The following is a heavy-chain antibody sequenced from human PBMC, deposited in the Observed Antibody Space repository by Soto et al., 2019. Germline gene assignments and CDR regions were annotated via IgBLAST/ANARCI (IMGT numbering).Heavy chain of an antibody. J-gene: IGHJ6*02. V-gene: IGHV1-69*13. D-gene: IGHD1-1*01. CDR1: GGTFSSYA. CDR2: IIPIFGTA. Sequence: SVKVSCKASGGTFSSYAISWVRQAPGQGLEWMGGIIPIFGTANYAQKFQGRVTITADESTSTAYMELSSLRSEDTAVYYCARDLAGTTGYYGMDVWGQGTTVTVSS. CDR3: ARDLAGTTGYYGMDV.